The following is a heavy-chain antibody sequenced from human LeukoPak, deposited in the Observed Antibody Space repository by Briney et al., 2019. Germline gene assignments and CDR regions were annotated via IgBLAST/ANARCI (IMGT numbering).Heavy chain of an antibody. J-gene: IGHJ4*02. CDR2: INPNSGGT. CDR3: AGRSGYSSSWNY. CDR1: GYTFTGYY. V-gene: IGHV1-2*02. Sequence: ASVKVSCKASGYTFTGYYMHWVRQAPRQGLEWMGWINPNSGGTNYAQKFQGRVTMTRDTSISTAYMELSRLRSDDTAVYYCAGRSGYSSSWNYWGQGTLVAVSS. D-gene: IGHD6-13*01.